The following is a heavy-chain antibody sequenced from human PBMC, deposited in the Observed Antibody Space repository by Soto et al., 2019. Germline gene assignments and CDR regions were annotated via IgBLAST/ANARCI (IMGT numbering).Heavy chain of an antibody. CDR1: GGTFSSYA. V-gene: IGHV1-69*01. CDR2: IIPIFGTA. CDR3: AKGSTGYSSSWYEGENWFDP. Sequence: QVQLVQSGAEVKKPGSSVKVSCKASGGTFSSYAISWVRQAPGQGLEWMGGIIPIFGTANYAQKFQGRVTITADESTRTAYMELSSLRSEDTAVYYCAKGSTGYSSSWYEGENWFDPWGQGTLVTVSS. D-gene: IGHD6-13*01. J-gene: IGHJ5*02.